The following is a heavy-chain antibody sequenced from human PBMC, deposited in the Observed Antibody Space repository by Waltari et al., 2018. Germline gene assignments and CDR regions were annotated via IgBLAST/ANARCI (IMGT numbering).Heavy chain of an antibody. D-gene: IGHD4-17*01. V-gene: IGHV1-2*06. Sequence: QVHLVQSGAEVKKPRASAKVPCRAAGTTLAGYFIKWVRRVPGQGLEWMGRINPNSGDTNYAQKFQGRVTLTRDTSINTAYMELSSLKSDDTAVYYCARDLGSDYGNRDYWGQGTLVTVPS. CDR1: GTTLAGYF. J-gene: IGHJ4*02. CDR3: ARDLGSDYGNRDY. CDR2: INPNSGDT.